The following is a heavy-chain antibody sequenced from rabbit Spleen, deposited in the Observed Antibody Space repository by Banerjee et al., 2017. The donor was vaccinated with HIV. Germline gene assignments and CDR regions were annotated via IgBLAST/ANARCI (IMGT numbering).Heavy chain of an antibody. CDR2: INGVTGKA. CDR3: ARDLDGVIDYFNL. D-gene: IGHD2-1*01. Sequence: QEQLEESGGGLVKPEGSLTLTCTASGFSFSNKAVMCWVRQAPGKGLEWIACINGVTGKAVYASWAKGRFTFSKASSTTVTLQMTSLTAVDTATYFCARDLDGVIDYFNLWGPGTLVTVS. J-gene: IGHJ4*01. V-gene: IGHV1S45*01. CDR1: GFSFSNKAV.